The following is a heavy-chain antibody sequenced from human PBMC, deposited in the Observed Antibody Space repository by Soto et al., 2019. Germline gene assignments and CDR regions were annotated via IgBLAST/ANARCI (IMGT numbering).Heavy chain of an antibody. CDR3: AHRLFWCYVLEVFDY. J-gene: IGHJ4*02. CDR2: IYWDDDK. Sequence: QITLKESGPTLVKPTQTLTLTCTFSGFSLSTSGVGVGWIRQPPGKALEWLALIYWDDDKRYSPFLKSRLTTTNDTSKTLFVLTMAYMDPVDTATYYCAHRLFWCYVLEVFDYWGQGPLVTVSS. D-gene: IGHD3-3*01. V-gene: IGHV2-5*02. CDR1: GFSLSTSGVG.